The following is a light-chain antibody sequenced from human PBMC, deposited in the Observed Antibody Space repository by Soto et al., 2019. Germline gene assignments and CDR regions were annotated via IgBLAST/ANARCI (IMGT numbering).Light chain of an antibody. CDR3: QQYNSYPYT. Sequence: DIQMTQSPSTVSASVGDAVTITCRASQSISTWLAWYQQKPGKAPNLLIYDASTLESGGPSGFSGSGSGTECTLTISSLQPDDSATYYCQQYNSYPYTFGQGTKLEIK. CDR2: DAS. CDR1: QSISTW. J-gene: IGKJ2*01. V-gene: IGKV1-5*01.